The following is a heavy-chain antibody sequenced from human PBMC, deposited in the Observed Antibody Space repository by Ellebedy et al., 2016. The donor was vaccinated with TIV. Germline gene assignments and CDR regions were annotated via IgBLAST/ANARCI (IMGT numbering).Heavy chain of an antibody. CDR3: AKIQLMTTVTTPLRFDY. CDR1: GFTFSDYY. Sequence: GESLKISXAASGFTFSDYYMSWIRQAPGKGLEWVSYISSSSSYTNYADSVKGRFTISRDNSKNTLYLQMNSLRAEDTAVYYCAKIQLMTTVTTPLRFDYWGQGTLVTVSS. D-gene: IGHD4-17*01. CDR2: ISSSSSYT. V-gene: IGHV3-11*03. J-gene: IGHJ4*02.